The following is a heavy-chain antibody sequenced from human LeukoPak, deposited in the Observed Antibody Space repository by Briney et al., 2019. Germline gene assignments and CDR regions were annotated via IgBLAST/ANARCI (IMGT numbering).Heavy chain of an antibody. V-gene: IGHV4-59*01. CDR2: IYYSGST. D-gene: IGHD3-10*01. J-gene: IGHJ5*02. CDR3: ARDHNFYHSGRGFDP. CDR1: GGSISSYY. Sequence: NTSETLSLTCTVSGGSISSYYWSWIRQPPGKGLEWIGYIYYSGSTNYNPSLKSRVTTSVDTSKNQFSLKLSSVTAADTAVYYCARDHNFYHSGRGFDPWGQGTLVTVSS.